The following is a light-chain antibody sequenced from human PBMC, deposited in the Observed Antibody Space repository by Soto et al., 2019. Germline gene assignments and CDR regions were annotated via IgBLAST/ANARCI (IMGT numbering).Light chain of an antibody. CDR1: QSVLYNSNNKNY. CDR2: WAS. J-gene: IGKJ1*01. V-gene: IGKV4-1*01. Sequence: DIVMTQSPDSLAVSLGERATINCMSSQSVLYNSNNKNYLAWYQQKPGQPPKLLIYWASTRESGVPDRFSGSGSGTDFTLTISSLQAEDVAVYYCQQYYSTPPAFGQGTKVEIK. CDR3: QQYYSTPPA.